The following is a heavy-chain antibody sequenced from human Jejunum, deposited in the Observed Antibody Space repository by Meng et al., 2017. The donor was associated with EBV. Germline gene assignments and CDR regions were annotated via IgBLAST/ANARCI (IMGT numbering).Heavy chain of an antibody. CDR1: GGSFSGYY. J-gene: IGHJ4*02. Sequence: QVQLQQWGAGLLKPSXXLSLTXXVYGGSFSGYYWSWIRQPPGKGLEWIGEINHSGSTTYNPSLKSRVTISVDTSKNQISLKLTSVTAADTAVYYCARGAGNVYSYDSSGSYYFDDWGLGTLVTVSS. V-gene: IGHV4-34*01. D-gene: IGHD3-22*01. CDR2: INHSGST. CDR3: ARGAGNVYSYDSSGSYYFDD.